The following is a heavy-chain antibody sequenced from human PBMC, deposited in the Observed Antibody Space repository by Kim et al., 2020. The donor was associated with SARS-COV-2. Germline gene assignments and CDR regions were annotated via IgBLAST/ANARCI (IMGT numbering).Heavy chain of an antibody. J-gene: IGHJ4*02. V-gene: IGHV5-51*01. Sequence: RYSPSVQGQVTISAEKSISTAYLQWSSLKASDTAMYYCARLQEMATLLDYWGQGTLVTVSS. D-gene: IGHD5-12*01. CDR3: ARLQEMATLLDY.